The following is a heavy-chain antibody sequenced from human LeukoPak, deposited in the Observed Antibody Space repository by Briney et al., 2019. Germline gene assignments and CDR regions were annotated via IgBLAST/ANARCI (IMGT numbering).Heavy chain of an antibody. CDR1: GFTFSSYG. CDR2: IRYDGSNK. CDR3: AKDGMWRGWLAWNDY. J-gene: IGHJ4*02. Sequence: GGSLRLSCAASGFTFSSYGMHWVRQAPGKGLEWVAFIRYDGSNKYYADSVKGRFTISRDNSKNTLYLQMNSLRAEDTAVYYCAKDGMWRGWLAWNDYWGQGTLVTVSS. D-gene: IGHD6-19*01. V-gene: IGHV3-30*02.